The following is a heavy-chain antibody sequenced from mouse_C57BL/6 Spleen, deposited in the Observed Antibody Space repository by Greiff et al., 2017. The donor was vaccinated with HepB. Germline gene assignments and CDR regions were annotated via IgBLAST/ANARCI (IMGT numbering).Heavy chain of an antibody. D-gene: IGHD1-1*01. CDR1: GYTFTSYW. V-gene: IGHV1-5*01. CDR2: IYPGNSDT. CDR3: TRSNDGSSYWYFDV. J-gene: IGHJ1*03. Sequence: VQLQQSGTVLARPGASVKMSCKTSGYTFTSYWMHWVKQRPGQGLEWIGAIYPGNSDTSYNQKFKGKAKLTAVTSASTAYMELSSLTNEDSAVYYCTRSNDGSSYWYFDVWGTGTTVTVSS.